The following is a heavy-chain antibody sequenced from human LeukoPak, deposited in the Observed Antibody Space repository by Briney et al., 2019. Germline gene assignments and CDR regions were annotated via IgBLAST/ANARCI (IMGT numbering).Heavy chain of an antibody. V-gene: IGHV3-64*01. Sequence: GGSLRLSCAASGFTFSSYAVHWVRQAPGKGLEYVSAISSNGGSTYYANSVKGRFTISRDNSKNTLYLQMGSLRAEDMAVYYCARDPSGDCSGGSCYDPYFDYWGQGTLVTVSS. J-gene: IGHJ4*02. CDR3: ARDPSGDCSGGSCYDPYFDY. D-gene: IGHD2-15*01. CDR1: GFTFSSYA. CDR2: ISSNGGST.